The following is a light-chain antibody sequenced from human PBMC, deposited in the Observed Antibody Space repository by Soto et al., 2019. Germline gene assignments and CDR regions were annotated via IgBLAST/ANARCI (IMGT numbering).Light chain of an antibody. Sequence: LTQPPSASWTPGQRVSISCSVSSSNIGSNTVNWYQQLPGTAPKLLIYSNNQRPSGVPDRFSGSKSGTSASLAISGLQSEDEADYYCAAWDDSLNGYVFGTGTKVTVL. CDR1: SSNIGSNT. CDR2: SNN. CDR3: AAWDDSLNGYV. J-gene: IGLJ1*01. V-gene: IGLV1-44*01.